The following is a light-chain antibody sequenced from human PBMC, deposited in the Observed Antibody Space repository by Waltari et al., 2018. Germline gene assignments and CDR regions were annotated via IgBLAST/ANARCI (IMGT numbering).Light chain of an antibody. CDR1: SGHTNYA. J-gene: IGLJ3*02. V-gene: IGLV4-69*01. CDR3: QTWLTHSRV. Sequence: VLTQSPSVSTSLGASVKVTCTLNSGHTNYATAWHQQRPEKGPRLLIKLNSDGSHIKGDGIPDRFSGSSSGADRHLIISSVQSEDEADYYCQTWLTHSRVFGGGTKVTVL. CDR2: LNSDGSH.